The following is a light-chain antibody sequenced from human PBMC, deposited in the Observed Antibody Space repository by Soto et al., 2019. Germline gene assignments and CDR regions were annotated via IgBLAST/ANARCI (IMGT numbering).Light chain of an antibody. Sequence: EIVVTQSPGTLSLSPGERATLSCRASQSVSSSYLAWYQQKPGQAPRLLIYGASSRATGISDRLSGSGSGTDFAITLSRLKPEECSVYSCQQHGRWLTFGLGTKVEI. CDR1: QSVSSSY. V-gene: IGKV3-20*01. J-gene: IGKJ1*01. CDR3: QQHGRWLT. CDR2: GAS.